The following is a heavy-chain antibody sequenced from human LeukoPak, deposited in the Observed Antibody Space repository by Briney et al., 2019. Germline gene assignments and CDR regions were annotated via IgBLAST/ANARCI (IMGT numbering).Heavy chain of an antibody. J-gene: IGHJ6*03. CDR1: GASFISYA. Sequence: SVKVSCKASGASFISYAISWVCQAPGQGLEWMGRIIPIFGTPNYAQRFQGRVTITADIVSSTAYMEVNNLTSEDTAVYFCAKQGALRQDYYMDVWGNGTTVTVSS. V-gene: IGHV1-69*06. CDR3: AKQGALRQDYYMDV. CDR2: IIPIFGTP.